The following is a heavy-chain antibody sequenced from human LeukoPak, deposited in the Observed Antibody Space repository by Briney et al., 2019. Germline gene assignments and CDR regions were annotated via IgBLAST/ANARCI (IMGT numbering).Heavy chain of an antibody. J-gene: IGHJ4*02. CDR1: GYTLTELS. Sequence: ASVKVSCKVSGYTLTELSMHWVRQAPGKGLEWMGGFDPEDGETIYAQKFQGRVTMTEDTSTDAAYMELSSLRSEDTAVYYCATIRRYCSSTSCYGNPFDYWGQGTLVTVSS. CDR3: ATIRRYCSSTSCYGNPFDY. CDR2: FDPEDGET. D-gene: IGHD2-2*01. V-gene: IGHV1-24*01.